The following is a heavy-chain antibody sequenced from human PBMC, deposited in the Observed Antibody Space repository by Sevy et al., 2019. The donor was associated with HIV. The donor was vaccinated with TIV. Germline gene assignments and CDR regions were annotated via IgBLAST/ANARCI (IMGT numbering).Heavy chain of an antibody. V-gene: IGHV1-69*13. D-gene: IGHD2-15*01. J-gene: IGHJ6*02. CDR3: ARRGYCSGGSCSVYYGMDV. CDR1: GGTFSSYA. CDR2: IIPIFGTA. Sequence: ASVKVSCKASGGTFSSYAISWVRQAPGQGLEWMGGIIPIFGTANYAQKFQGRVTITADESTSTAYMELSSLRSEDTVVYYCARRGYCSGGSCSVYYGMDVWGQGTTVTVSS.